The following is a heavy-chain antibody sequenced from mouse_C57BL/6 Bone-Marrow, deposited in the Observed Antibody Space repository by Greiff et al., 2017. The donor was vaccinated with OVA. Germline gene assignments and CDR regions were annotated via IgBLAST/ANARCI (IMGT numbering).Heavy chain of an antibody. CDR2: ISSGSSTI. CDR1: GFTFSDYG. J-gene: IGHJ3*01. CDR3: VGGGSVAY. D-gene: IGHD1-1*02. V-gene: IGHV5-17*01. Sequence: EVKLVESGGGLVKPGGSLKLSCAASGFTFSDYGMHWVRQAPEKGLEWVAYISSGSSTIYYADKVKGRFTISRDNAKNTLFLQMTSLRSEDTAMYYCVGGGSVAYWGQGTLVTVSA.